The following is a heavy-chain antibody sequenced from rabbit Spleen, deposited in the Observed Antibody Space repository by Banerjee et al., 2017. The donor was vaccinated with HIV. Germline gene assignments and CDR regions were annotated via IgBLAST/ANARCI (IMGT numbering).Heavy chain of an antibody. J-gene: IGHJ4*01. Sequence: EQLEESGGGLVKPEGSLTLTGTASGFSFSSSYYMNWVRQAPGKGLEWIGCIYTGSSTTYYASWVNGRFTISKTSSTTMTLQMTSLTAADTATYFCARGGNVFGGDDYGDSNLWGPGTLVTVS. CDR1: GFSFSSSYY. CDR2: IYTGSSTT. D-gene: IGHD2-1*01. CDR3: ARGGNVFGGDDYGDSNL. V-gene: IGHV1S45*01.